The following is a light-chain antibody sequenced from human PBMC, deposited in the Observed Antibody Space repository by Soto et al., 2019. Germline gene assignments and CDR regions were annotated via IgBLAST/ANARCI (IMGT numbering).Light chain of an antibody. J-gene: IGKJ4*01. CDR1: QSVSSS. CDR3: QQRYNWPPLT. CDR2: DAS. Sequence: EIVLTQSPATLSLSPGERATLSCRASQSVSSSLAWFQQKPGQAPRLLIYDASTRATGIPARFSGSGSGTDFTLTISSLEPEDFAVYYCQQRYNWPPLTFGGGTKVDSK. V-gene: IGKV3-11*01.